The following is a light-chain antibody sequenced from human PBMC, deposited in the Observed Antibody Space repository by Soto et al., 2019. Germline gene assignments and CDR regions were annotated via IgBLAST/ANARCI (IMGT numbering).Light chain of an antibody. CDR3: QQRSNWPPIT. J-gene: IGKJ5*01. V-gene: IGKV3-11*01. CDR1: QSVSRY. CDR2: DAS. Sequence: EIVLTQSPATLSSSPGERATISCRASQSVSRYLAWYQQKPGQAPRLLIYDASNRATGIPARFSGSGSGTDFTLTISSLEPEDFAVYYCQQRSNWPPITFGRGTRLEI.